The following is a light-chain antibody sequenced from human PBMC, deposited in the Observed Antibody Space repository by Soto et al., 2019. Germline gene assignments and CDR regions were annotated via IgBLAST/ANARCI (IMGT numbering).Light chain of an antibody. CDR1: SSDVGRYNY. V-gene: IGLV2-11*01. J-gene: IGLJ1*01. CDR3: CSYAGSYTLGV. Sequence: QSVLTQPLSVSGSPGQSVPISCTGTSSDVGRYNYVSWYQQHPGKAPKLMIFDVNKRPSGVPDRFSGSKSGNTASLTISGLQAEDEADYYCCSYAGSYTLGVFGTGTKVTVL. CDR2: DVN.